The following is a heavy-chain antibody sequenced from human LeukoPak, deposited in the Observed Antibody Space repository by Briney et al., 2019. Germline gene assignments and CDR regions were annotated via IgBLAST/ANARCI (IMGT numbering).Heavy chain of an antibody. CDR1: GGSFSDYY. J-gene: IGHJ5*02. Sequence: PSETLSLTCAVYGGSFSDYYWSWIRQPPGKGLEWIGEINHSGSTNYNPSLKSRVTISVDTSKNQFSLKLSSVTAADTAVYYCARGGGYNWFDPWGQGTRVTVSS. V-gene: IGHV4-34*01. CDR3: ARGGGYNWFDP. CDR2: INHSGST.